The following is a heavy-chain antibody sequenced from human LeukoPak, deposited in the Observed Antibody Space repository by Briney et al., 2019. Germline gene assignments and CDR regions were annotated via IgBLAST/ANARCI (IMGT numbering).Heavy chain of an antibody. J-gene: IGHJ4*02. D-gene: IGHD6-19*01. CDR3: AKSVIAVAGTGSRFDY. CDR2: IKQDGSQE. CDR1: RFTLSTYW. Sequence: GGSLRLSCAASRFTLSTYWMSWVRQAPGKGLEWVAHIKQDGSQEYYVDSVKGRFTISRDSAKNSLYLQMNSLRAEDTALYYCAKSVIAVAGTGSRFDYWGQGTLVTVSS. V-gene: IGHV3-7*03.